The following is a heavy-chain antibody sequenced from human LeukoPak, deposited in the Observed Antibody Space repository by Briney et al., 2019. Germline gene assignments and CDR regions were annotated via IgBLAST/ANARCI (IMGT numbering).Heavy chain of an antibody. V-gene: IGHV3-23*01. CDR2: ISGSGGST. D-gene: IGHD6-19*01. CDR3: AKVPRWLVLPDAFDS. Sequence: PGGSLRLSCAASGFTFSSYAMSWVRQAPGKGLEWVSAISGSGGSTYYADSVKGRFTISRDNSKNTLYLQMNSLRAEDTAVYYCAKVPRWLVLPDAFDSWGQGTMVTVSS. CDR1: GFTFSSYA. J-gene: IGHJ3*02.